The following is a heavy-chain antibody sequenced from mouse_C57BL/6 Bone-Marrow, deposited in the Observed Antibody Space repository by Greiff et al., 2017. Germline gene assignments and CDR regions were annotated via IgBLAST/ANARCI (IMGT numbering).Heavy chain of an antibody. J-gene: IGHJ3*01. CDR1: GYTFTSYG. CDR3: ARDHFIYYYGSSWFAY. V-gene: IGHV1-81*01. Sequence: QVQLKESGAELARPGASVKLSCKASGYTFTSYGISWVKQRTGQGLEWIGEIYPRSGNTYYNDKFKGKATLTADKSSSTAYMELRSLTSEDSAVYFCARDHFIYYYGSSWFAYWGQGTLVTVSA. CDR2: IYPRSGNT. D-gene: IGHD1-1*01.